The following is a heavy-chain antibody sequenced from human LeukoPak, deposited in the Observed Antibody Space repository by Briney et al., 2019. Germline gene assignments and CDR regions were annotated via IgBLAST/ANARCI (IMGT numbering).Heavy chain of an antibody. Sequence: PPETLSLTCTVSGGSISSYYWSWIRQPAGKGLEWIGRIYTSGSTNYNPSLKSRVTMSVDKSKNQFSLKLSSVTAADTAVYYCARFSSIAAAFDYWGRGTLVTVSS. J-gene: IGHJ4*02. CDR2: IYTSGST. V-gene: IGHV4-4*07. CDR1: GGSISSYY. CDR3: ARFSSIAAAFDY. D-gene: IGHD6-13*01.